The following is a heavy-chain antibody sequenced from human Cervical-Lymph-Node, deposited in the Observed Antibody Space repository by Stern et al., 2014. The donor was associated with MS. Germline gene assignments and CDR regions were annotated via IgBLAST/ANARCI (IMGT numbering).Heavy chain of an antibody. Sequence: QVQLVESGGGVVQPGRSLRLSCAASGFTFSSFAMHWVRQAPGKGLEWVALISYDGSYKYYADSVKGRFNISRDNSKNTLYLQMNSLRAEDTAVYYCARDPITMKVVVKTPYFQRWGQGTLVTVSS. CDR1: GFTFSSFA. CDR3: ARDPITMKVVVKTPYFQR. J-gene: IGHJ1*01. D-gene: IGHD3-22*01. V-gene: IGHV3-30*04. CDR2: ISYDGSYK.